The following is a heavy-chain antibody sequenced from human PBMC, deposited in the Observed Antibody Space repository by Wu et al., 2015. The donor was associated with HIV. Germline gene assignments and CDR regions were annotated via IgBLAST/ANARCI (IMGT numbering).Heavy chain of an antibody. V-gene: IGHV1-18*01. CDR3: VKARGSGAYHFFYLDV. Sequence: QLEQPGVEVQKPGAALKVSCKASGYAFSRHGISWVRQAPGQSLEWVGWISAGNGDTTYAQKFQGRVTLTRDISATTVFLEFGSLHSDDRAVYYCVKARGSGAYHFFYLDVWG. D-gene: IGHD3-10*01. CDR2: ISAGNGDT. J-gene: IGHJ6*03. CDR1: GYAFSRHG.